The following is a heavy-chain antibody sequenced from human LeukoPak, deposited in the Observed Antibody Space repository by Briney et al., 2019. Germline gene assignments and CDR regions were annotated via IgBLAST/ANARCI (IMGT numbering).Heavy chain of an antibody. CDR3: ARETNPGNYWYFDL. J-gene: IGHJ2*01. V-gene: IGHV4-59*01. D-gene: IGHD2-8*01. Sequence: SETLSLTCTVSGGSISSNYWSWIRQPPGKGLEWIGYIYSSGSTNYNPSLKSRVTISVDTSRNQFSLNLSSVTAADTAVYYCARETNPGNYWYFDLWGRGTLVTVSS. CDR2: IYSSGST. CDR1: GGSISSNY.